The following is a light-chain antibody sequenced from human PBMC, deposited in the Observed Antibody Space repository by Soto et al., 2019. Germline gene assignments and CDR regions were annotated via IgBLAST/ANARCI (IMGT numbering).Light chain of an antibody. CDR1: QEINNY. CDR2: AAS. V-gene: IGKV1-27*01. Sequence: DFQMTQSPSSLSASVGDRVIITCRASQEINNYLAWYQQKPGRAPNLLIYAASTLQSGVPSRFSGSGSGTVSTPPTSRLQPEDFAIYYGKKNPPPPGGFGQGTKVK. J-gene: IGKJ1*01. CDR3: KKNPPPPGG.